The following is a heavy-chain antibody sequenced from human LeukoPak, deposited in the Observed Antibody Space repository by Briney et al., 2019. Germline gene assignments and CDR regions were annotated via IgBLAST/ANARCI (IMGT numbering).Heavy chain of an antibody. CDR1: GGSISSHF. D-gene: IGHD3-10*01. CDR3: ARGPPGAYYGSGSYSYYMDV. CDR2: IYHSGST. V-gene: IGHV4-59*11. J-gene: IGHJ6*03. Sequence: SETLSLTCSVSGGSISSHFWGWIRQPPGKGLEWIGYIYHSGSTNYNPSLNSRVTITVDTSKKQFSLKLSSVAAADTAVYYCARGPPGAYYGSGSYSYYMDVWGKGTTVTVSS.